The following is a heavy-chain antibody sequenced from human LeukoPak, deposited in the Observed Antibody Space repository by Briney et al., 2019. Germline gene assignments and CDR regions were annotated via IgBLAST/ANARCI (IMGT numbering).Heavy chain of an antibody. Sequence: GASVKVSCKASGGTFSSYAISWVRQAPGQGLEWMGGIIPIFGTANYAQKFQGRVTMTRDTSTSTVYMELSSLRSEDTAVYYCARAFWSGRVDPWGQGTLVTVSS. V-gene: IGHV1-69*05. D-gene: IGHD3-3*01. CDR2: IIPIFGTA. CDR3: ARAFWSGRVDP. CDR1: GGTFSSYA. J-gene: IGHJ5*02.